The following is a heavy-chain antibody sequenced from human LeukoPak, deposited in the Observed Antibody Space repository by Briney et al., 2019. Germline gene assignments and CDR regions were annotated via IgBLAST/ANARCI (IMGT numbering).Heavy chain of an antibody. CDR3: AKTGIVVVITDAFDI. CDR2: ISSSGSFI. CDR1: GFTFSSYS. V-gene: IGHV3-21*01. Sequence: GGSLRLSCAASGFTFSSYSMNWVRQAPGKGLEWVSSISSSGSFIYYADSVKGRLTTSRDNAKNSLYLQMNSLRADDTAVYYYAKTGIVVVITDAFDIWGQGTMVTVSS. J-gene: IGHJ3*02. D-gene: IGHD3-22*01.